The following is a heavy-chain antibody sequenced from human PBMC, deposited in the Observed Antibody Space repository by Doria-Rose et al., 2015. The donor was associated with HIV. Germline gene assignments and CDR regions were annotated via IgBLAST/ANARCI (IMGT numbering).Heavy chain of an antibody. CDR1: GYTFTGYY. D-gene: IGHD3-10*01. CDR2: INPNSGGT. Sequence: QVQLVESGAEVKKPGASVKVSCKASGYTFTGYYMHWVRQAPGQGLEWMGWINPNSGGTNYAQKFQGRVTMTRDTSISTAYMELSRLRSDDTAVYYCARDPKWFGESYGMDVWGQGTTVTVSS. V-gene: IGHV1-2*02. J-gene: IGHJ6*02. CDR3: ARDPKWFGESYGMDV.